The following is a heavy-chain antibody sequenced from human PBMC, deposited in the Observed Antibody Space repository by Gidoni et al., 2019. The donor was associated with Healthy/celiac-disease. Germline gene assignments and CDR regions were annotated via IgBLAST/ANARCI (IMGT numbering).Heavy chain of an antibody. D-gene: IGHD6-13*01. V-gene: IGHV1-3*01. Sequence: QVQLVQAGAEVKKHGASVKVSCKASGYTCTSYAMHWVRQAPGQRLEWMGWINAGNGNTKYSQKFQGRVTITRDTSASTAYMELSSLRSEDTAVYYCARDKVGSSWRYYYGMDVWGQGTTVTVSS. CDR3: ARDKVGSSWRYYYGMDV. CDR2: INAGNGNT. J-gene: IGHJ6*02. CDR1: GYTCTSYA.